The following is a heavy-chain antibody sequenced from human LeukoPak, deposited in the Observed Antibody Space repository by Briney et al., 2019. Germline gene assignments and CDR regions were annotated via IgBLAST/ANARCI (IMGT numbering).Heavy chain of an antibody. J-gene: IGHJ4*02. CDR2: IFYSGST. CDR3: ARGLGRSGYYSRAFDY. D-gene: IGHD3-22*01. CDR1: GGSISTSSYY. Sequence: SETLSLTCTVSGGSISTSSYYWGWVRQPPGKGLEWIGNIFYSGSTYYSPSLKSRVTISVATSKNQFSLKLSSVTAADTAVYYCARGLGRSGYYSRAFDYWGQGTLVTVSS. V-gene: IGHV4-39*07.